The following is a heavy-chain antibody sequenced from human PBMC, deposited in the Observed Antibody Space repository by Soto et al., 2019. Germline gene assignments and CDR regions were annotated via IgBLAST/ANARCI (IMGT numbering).Heavy chain of an antibody. CDR2: IYYSGST. V-gene: IGHV4-59*08. Sequence: SETLSLTCTVSGGSISSCYWSWIRQPPGKGLEWIGYIYYSGSTNYNPSLKSRVTISVDTSKNQFSLKLSSVTAADTAVYYCARHYDILTGYYIPYYFDYWGQGTLVTVSS. CDR1: GGSISSCY. D-gene: IGHD3-9*01. CDR3: ARHYDILTGYYIPYYFDY. J-gene: IGHJ4*02.